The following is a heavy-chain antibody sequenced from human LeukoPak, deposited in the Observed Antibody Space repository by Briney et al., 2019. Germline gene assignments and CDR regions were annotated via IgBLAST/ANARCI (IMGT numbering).Heavy chain of an antibody. CDR2: ISYDGSNK. Sequence: GGSLRLSCAASGFTFSSYAMHWVRQAPGKGLEWVAVISYDGSNKYYADSVKGRFTISRDNSKNTLYLQMNSLRAEDTAVYYCARDPTSGSFRNWFDPWGQGTLVTVSS. J-gene: IGHJ5*02. V-gene: IGHV3-30-3*01. CDR3: ARDPTSGSFRNWFDP. D-gene: IGHD3-10*01. CDR1: GFTFSSYA.